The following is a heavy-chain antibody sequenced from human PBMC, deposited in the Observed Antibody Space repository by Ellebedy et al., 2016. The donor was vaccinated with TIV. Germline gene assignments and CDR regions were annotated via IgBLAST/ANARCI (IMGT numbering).Heavy chain of an antibody. J-gene: IGHJ4*02. D-gene: IGHD6-19*01. CDR1: GFTFSSSS. CDR2: ISTSGDTT. CDR3: AKDPGGIAVAVVGN. V-gene: IGHV3-23*01. Sequence: GESLKISXAASGFTFSSSSMNWVRQAPGKGLEWVSAISTSGDTTYYADSVKGRFTISRDNSKNTLYLQMNSLRAEDTAVYYCAKDPGGIAVAVVGNWGQGTLVTVSS.